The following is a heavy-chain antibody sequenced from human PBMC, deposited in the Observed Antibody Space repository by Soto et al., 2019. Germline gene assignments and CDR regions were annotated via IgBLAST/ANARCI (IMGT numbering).Heavy chain of an antibody. CDR1: GFTFSSYA. V-gene: IGHV3-23*01. Sequence: EVQLLESGGGLVQPGGSLRLSCAASGFTFSSYAMSWVRQAPGKGLEWVSTISFSGGSTYYAGSVKGRFTISRDNSKITLYLQMYRPRAEDAAVYYCAKGVAYYDLPNWFAPWGQGILVTVSS. CDR3: AKGVAYYDLPNWFAP. CDR2: ISFSGGST. D-gene: IGHD3-3*01. J-gene: IGHJ5*02.